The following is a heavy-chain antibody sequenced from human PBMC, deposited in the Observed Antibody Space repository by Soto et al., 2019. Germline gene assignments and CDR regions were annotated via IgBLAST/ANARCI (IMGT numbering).Heavy chain of an antibody. Sequence: QVHLQESGPGLVQPSQTLSLTCAVSGGSISTSGYYWSLIRHLPGKGLEWIGSISSGETTSYNPSLKSRLIRSRDTSKNQFSLKLTSGTAADTAVYYCARDGGHGEKGYALEMWGQGTMVTVSS. J-gene: IGHJ3*01. V-gene: IGHV4-31*11. CDR3: ARDGGHGEKGYALEM. CDR2: ISSGETT. D-gene: IGHD4-17*01. CDR1: GGSISTSGYY.